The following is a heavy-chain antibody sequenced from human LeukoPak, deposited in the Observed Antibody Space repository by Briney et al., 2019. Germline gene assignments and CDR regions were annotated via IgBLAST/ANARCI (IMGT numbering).Heavy chain of an antibody. V-gene: IGHV4-31*03. CDR1: GGSISSGGNY. J-gene: IGHJ4*02. CDR2: IYYSGST. CDR3: ARAETGTCQN. Sequence: SETLSLTCTVSGGSISSGGNYWSWIRQHPGKGLEWIGYIYYSGSTYYNPSLKSRVTISVDTSKNQFSLNLSSVTAADTAVYFCARAETGTCQNWGQGTLVTVSS. D-gene: IGHD3-9*01.